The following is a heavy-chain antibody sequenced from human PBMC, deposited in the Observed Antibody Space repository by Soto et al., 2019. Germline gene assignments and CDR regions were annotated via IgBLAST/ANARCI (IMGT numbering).Heavy chain of an antibody. Sequence: PGGSLRLSCAASGFTFSSYGMHWVRQAPGKGLEWVAVIWYDGSNKYYADSVKGRFTISRDNSKNTLYLQMNSLRAEDTAVYYCARSRIAVAQWDYFDYWGQGTLVTVSS. CDR2: IWYDGSNK. CDR3: ARSRIAVAQWDYFDY. CDR1: GFTFSSYG. V-gene: IGHV3-33*01. J-gene: IGHJ4*02. D-gene: IGHD6-19*01.